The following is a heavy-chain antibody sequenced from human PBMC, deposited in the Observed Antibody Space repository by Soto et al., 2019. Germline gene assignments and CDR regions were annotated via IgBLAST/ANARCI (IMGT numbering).Heavy chain of an antibody. J-gene: IGHJ6*02. D-gene: IGHD3-10*01. V-gene: IGHV3-33*01. CDR1: GFTFSSYG. CDR2: IWYDGSNK. Sequence: QVQLVESGGGVVQPGRSLRLSCAASGFTFSSYGMHWVRQAPGKGLEWVAVIWYDGSNKYYADSVKGRFTISRDNSKNTLYLQMNSLRAEDTAVYYCARAMKSGGMDVWGQGTTVTVSS. CDR3: ARAMKSGGMDV.